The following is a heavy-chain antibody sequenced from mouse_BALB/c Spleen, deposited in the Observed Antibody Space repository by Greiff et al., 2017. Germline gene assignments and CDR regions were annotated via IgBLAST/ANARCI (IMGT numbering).Heavy chain of an antibody. D-gene: IGHD2-3*01. Sequence: QVQLKESGPGLVAPSQSLSITCTVSGFSLTSYDISWIRQPPGKGLEWLGVIWTGGGTNYNSAFMSRLSISKDNSKSQVFLKMNSLQTDDTAIYYCVRDGGWLLRYAMDYWGQGTSVTVSS. V-gene: IGHV2-9-2*01. CDR3: VRDGGWLLRYAMDY. J-gene: IGHJ4*01. CDR1: GFSLTSYD. CDR2: IWTGGGT.